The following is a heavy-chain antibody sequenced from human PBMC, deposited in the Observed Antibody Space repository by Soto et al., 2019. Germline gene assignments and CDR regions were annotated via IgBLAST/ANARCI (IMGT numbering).Heavy chain of an antibody. Sequence: VQLQESGEGLVKPSETLSLPCTVSGGSVSSYHWTWIRQSPGKGLEWIEYIYYNGTTDYNPSLKSRVTISVSTSKRQFSLRLTSVTAADTSVYYCAREFFWRSSSSPTYYYYLDVWGKGTTVTVSS. CDR1: GGSVSSYH. J-gene: IGHJ6*03. CDR2: IYYNGTT. CDR3: AREFFWRSSSSPTYYYYLDV. V-gene: IGHV4-59*02. D-gene: IGHD6-6*01.